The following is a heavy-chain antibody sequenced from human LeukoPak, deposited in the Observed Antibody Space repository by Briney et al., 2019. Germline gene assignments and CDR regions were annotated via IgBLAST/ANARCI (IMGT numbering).Heavy chain of an antibody. CDR1: GGSISSYY. CDR3: ARGGWNKFDY. D-gene: IGHD3-22*01. CDR2: IFYSGTT. J-gene: IGHJ4*02. Sequence: PSETLSLTCTVSGGSISSYYWSWIRQPPGKGLEWIGFIFYSGTTNYNPSLKSRVTISVDTSKNQFSLKLSSVTAADTAVYYCARGGWNKFDYWGQGTLVTVSS. V-gene: IGHV4-59*01.